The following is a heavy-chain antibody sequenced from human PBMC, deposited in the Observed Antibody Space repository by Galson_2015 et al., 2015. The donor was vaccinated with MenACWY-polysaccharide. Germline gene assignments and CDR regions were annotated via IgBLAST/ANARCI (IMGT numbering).Heavy chain of an antibody. Sequence: SLRLSCAGSGFTFSSYSIIWVRQAPGKGLEWVSYISSGGTIYYADSVKGRFTISRDNAKNSLYLQMNSLRDDDTAVYYCARVLKGLVGATPDYWGQGTLVTVSS. CDR1: GFTFSSYS. CDR2: ISSGGTI. J-gene: IGHJ4*02. V-gene: IGHV3-48*02. CDR3: ARVLKGLVGATPDY. D-gene: IGHD1-26*01.